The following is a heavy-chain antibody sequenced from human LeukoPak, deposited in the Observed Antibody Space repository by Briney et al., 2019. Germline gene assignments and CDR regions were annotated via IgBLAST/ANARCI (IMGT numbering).Heavy chain of an antibody. CDR3: AKQYSSDWNGLAEYFQH. Sequence: GGSLRLSWAAAGFTFSSYWMSWVRQAPGKGLEWVSGIRSSGDSTYYADSVQGRFTISRDNSKNTLYLQMNSLRAEDTAVYYCAKQYSSDWNGLAEYFQHWGQGTLLTVSS. J-gene: IGHJ1*01. CDR2: IRSSGDST. V-gene: IGHV3-23*01. CDR1: GFTFSSYW. D-gene: IGHD6-19*01.